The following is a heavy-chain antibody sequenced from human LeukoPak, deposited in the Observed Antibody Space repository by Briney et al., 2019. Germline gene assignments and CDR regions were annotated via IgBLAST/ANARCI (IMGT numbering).Heavy chain of an antibody. CDR2: ISYDGSNK. Sequence: GGSLRLSCAASGFTFSSYAMHWVRQAPGKGLEWVAVISYDGSNKYYADSVKGRFTISRDNSKNTLYLQMNSLRAEDTAVYYCAKEGVEQLVRAFDIWGQGTMVTVSS. D-gene: IGHD6-6*01. J-gene: IGHJ3*02. CDR1: GFTFSSYA. V-gene: IGHV3-30-3*01. CDR3: AKEGVEQLVRAFDI.